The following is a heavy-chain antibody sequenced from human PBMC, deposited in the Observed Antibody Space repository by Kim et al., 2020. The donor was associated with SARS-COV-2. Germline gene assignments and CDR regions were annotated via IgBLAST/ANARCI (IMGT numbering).Heavy chain of an antibody. CDR1: GGSLSSYY. V-gene: IGHV4-59*13. D-gene: IGHD4-17*01. Sequence: SETLSLTCTVSGGSLSSYYWSWIRQPPGKGLEWIGYVYYSGSTNYNPSLKSRVTISVDTSKNQFSLKLSSVTAADTAVYYCARDKIDYGEIWFDPWGQGTLVTVSS. J-gene: IGHJ5*02. CDR3: ARDKIDYGEIWFDP. CDR2: VYYSGST.